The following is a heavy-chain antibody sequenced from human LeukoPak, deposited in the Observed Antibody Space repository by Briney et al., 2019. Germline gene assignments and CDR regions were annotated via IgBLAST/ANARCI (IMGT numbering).Heavy chain of an antibody. V-gene: IGHV4-4*02. J-gene: IGHJ4*02. D-gene: IGHD7-27*01. CDR2: IYHSGST. CDR3: ARDSGDLSGDY. CDR1: GDSLSSSNW. Sequence: PSGTLSLTCAVSGDSLSSSNWWRWVRPPPGKGLEWIGEIYHSGSTNYNPSLKSRVTISVDKSKNQFSLKLSSVTAADTAVYYCARDSGDLSGDYWGQGTLVTVSS.